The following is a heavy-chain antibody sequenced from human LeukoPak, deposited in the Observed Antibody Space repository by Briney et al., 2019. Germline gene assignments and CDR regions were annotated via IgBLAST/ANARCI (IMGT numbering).Heavy chain of an antibody. CDR1: GYSFSSYW. V-gene: IGHV5-51*01. Sequence: GESLKISCKGSGYSFSSYWIGWVRQMPGKGLEWMGIIYPGDSDTRYSPSFQGQVTTSVDKSISTAYVQWSSLKASDTAMYYCARRVLDYFEHWGQGTLVTVSS. CDR3: ARRVLDYFEH. D-gene: IGHD4/OR15-4a*01. J-gene: IGHJ4*02. CDR2: IYPGDSDT.